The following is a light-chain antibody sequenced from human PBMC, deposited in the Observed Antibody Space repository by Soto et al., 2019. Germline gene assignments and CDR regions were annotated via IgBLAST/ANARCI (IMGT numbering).Light chain of an antibody. J-gene: IGKJ5*01. V-gene: IGKV3-15*01. CDR2: DAS. CDR1: QSVRSN. Sequence: EKVMTHSQATLSVSPLEIATLSVGASQSVRSNLAWYQQKPGQPPRLLIYDASTRATGIPSRFSGSGSGTEFTLTISSLKSEDFAVYYCQQYDNWPRTFGQGTRLEI. CDR3: QQYDNWPRT.